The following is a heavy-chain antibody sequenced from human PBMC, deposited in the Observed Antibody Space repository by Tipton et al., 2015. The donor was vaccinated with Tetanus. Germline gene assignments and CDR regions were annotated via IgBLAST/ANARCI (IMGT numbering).Heavy chain of an antibody. CDR1: GGSMSTYY. V-gene: IGHV4-59*08. CDR2: VYYTGST. D-gene: IGHD3-3*01. Sequence: GLVKPSETLSLTCTVSGGSMSTYYWSWIRQPPGKGLEWIGYVYYTGSTDYNPSLKSRVTISVDTSKSQFSLKLSSVTAADTAVYYCARIYDFWSGYYSDHWGQGTLVTVSS. J-gene: IGHJ4*02. CDR3: ARIYDFWSGYYSDH.